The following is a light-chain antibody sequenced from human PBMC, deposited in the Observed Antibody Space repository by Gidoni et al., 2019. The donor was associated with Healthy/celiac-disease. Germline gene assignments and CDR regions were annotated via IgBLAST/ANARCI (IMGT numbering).Light chain of an antibody. V-gene: IGLV1-40*01. CDR3: QSYDSSLSGPVV. CDR1: SSNIGAGYD. CDR2: NNS. Sequence: QSVLTQPPSVSGAPGQRLTISCTGSSSNIGAGYDVHWYQQLPGTAPKLLIYNNSNRPSGVPDRFSGSKSGTSASLAITGLQAEDEADYYCQSYDSSLSGPVVFGGGTKLTVL. J-gene: IGLJ2*01.